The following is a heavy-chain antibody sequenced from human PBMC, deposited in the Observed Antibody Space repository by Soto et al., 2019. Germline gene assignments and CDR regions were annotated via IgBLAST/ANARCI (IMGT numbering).Heavy chain of an antibody. D-gene: IGHD3-22*01. V-gene: IGHV4-31*03. CDR3: ARAGSSGSPYFQH. J-gene: IGHJ1*01. CDR1: GGSISSGGYY. CDR2: IYYSGST. Sequence: SETLSLTCTVSGGSISSGGYYWSWIRQHPGKGLEWIGYIYYSGSTYYNPSLKSRVTISVDTSKNQFSLKLSSVTAADTAVYYCARAGSSGSPYFQHWGQGTLVTVSS.